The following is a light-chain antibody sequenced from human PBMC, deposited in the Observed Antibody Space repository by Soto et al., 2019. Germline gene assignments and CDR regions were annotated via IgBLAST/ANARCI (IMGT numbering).Light chain of an antibody. CDR2: DAS. CDR3: QQRSNWLT. CDR1: QSVSSY. Sequence: EIVLTQSPATLSLSPGERATLSCRASQSVSSYLAWYQQKPGQAPRLLIYDASNRATGIPARFSGSGSGTDFTLTISSLEPEDFAVYYYQQRSNWLTFGGGTKV. V-gene: IGKV3-11*01. J-gene: IGKJ4*01.